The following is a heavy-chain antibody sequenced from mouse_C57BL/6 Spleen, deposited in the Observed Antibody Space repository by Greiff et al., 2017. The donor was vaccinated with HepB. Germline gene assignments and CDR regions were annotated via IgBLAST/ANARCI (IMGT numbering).Heavy chain of an antibody. Sequence: VQLKQSGAELVRPGASVKLSCTASGFNIKDDYMHWVKQRPEQGLEWIGWIDPENGDTEYASKFQGKATITADTSSNTAYLQLSSLTSEDTAVYYCTTTMEAWFAYWGQGTLVTVSA. D-gene: IGHD1-1*02. CDR2: IDPENGDT. J-gene: IGHJ3*01. V-gene: IGHV14-4*01. CDR3: TTTMEAWFAY. CDR1: GFNIKDDY.